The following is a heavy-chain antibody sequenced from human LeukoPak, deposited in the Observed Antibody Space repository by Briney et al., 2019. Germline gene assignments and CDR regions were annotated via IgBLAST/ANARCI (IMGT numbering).Heavy chain of an antibody. CDR1: GGKFSSYA. J-gene: IGHJ5*02. V-gene: IGHV1-69*13. CDR3: ALNTIVGATTISPFDP. CDR2: IMPIFGTA. Sequence: ASVKVSCEASGGKFSSYAISWVRQAPGQGLEWMGGIMPIFGTANYAQKFQGRVTITADESTSTAYMELSSLRSEDTAVYYCALNTIVGATTISPFDPWGQGTLVTVSS. D-gene: IGHD1-26*01.